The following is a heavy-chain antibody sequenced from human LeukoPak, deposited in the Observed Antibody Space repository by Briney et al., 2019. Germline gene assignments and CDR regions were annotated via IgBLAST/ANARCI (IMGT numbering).Heavy chain of an antibody. V-gene: IGHV3-30*18. CDR2: ISCDGSNK. D-gene: IGHD4-17*01. J-gene: IGHJ4*02. CDR3: AKESSRYGDYQVFGY. CDR1: GFTFSSYG. Sequence: GRSLRLSCAASGFTFSSYGMHWARQAPGKGLEWVAVISCDGSNKYYADSVKGRFTISRDNSKNTLYLQMNSLRAGDTAVYYCAKESSRYGDYQVFGYWGQGTLVTVSS.